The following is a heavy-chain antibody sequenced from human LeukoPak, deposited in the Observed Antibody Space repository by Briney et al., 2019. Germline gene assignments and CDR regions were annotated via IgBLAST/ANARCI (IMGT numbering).Heavy chain of an antibody. V-gene: IGHV4-59*01. D-gene: IGHD3-3*01. CDR3: ARSGYIFGGPHYNWFDP. CDR2: IYYSGST. CDR1: GGSISSYY. Sequence: ESSETLSLTCTVSGGSISSYYWSWIRQPPGKGLEWIGYIYYSGSTNYNPSLKSRVTISVDTSKNQFSLKLSSVTAADTAVYYCARSGYIFGGPHYNWFDPWGQGTQVTVSS. J-gene: IGHJ5*02.